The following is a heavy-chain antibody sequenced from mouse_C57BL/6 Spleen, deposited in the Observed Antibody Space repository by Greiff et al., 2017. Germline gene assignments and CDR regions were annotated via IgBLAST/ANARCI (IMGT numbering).Heavy chain of an antibody. J-gene: IGHJ4*01. Sequence: EVKLVESGGGLVKPGGSLKLSCAASGFTFSDYGMHWVRQAPEKGLEWVAYISSGSSTIYYADTVKGRFTISRDNAKNTLFLQMTSLRSEDTAMYYCASDYYGSTYYYAMDYWGQGTSVTVSS. CDR2: ISSGSSTI. D-gene: IGHD1-1*01. CDR3: ASDYYGSTYYYAMDY. V-gene: IGHV5-17*01. CDR1: GFTFSDYG.